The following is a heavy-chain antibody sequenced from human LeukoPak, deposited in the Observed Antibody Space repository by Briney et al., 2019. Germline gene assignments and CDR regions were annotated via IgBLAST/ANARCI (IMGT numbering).Heavy chain of an antibody. Sequence: SETLSLTCTVSGCSISSYHWSWIRQPPGKGLEWFDYIAHSRGTNYNPSLKSRATISADTPKNQLSLQLSSVTAADTAVYYCARHRVVYGSNFAYWGQGTLVSVSS. CDR1: GCSISSYH. D-gene: IGHD4-23*01. CDR3: ARHRVVYGSNFAY. CDR2: IAHSRGT. J-gene: IGHJ4*02. V-gene: IGHV4-59*08.